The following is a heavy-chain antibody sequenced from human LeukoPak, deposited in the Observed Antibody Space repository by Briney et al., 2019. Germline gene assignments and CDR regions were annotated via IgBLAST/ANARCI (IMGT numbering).Heavy chain of an antibody. CDR3: ASRPADTTWYGVFDY. D-gene: IGHD3-10*01. J-gene: IGHJ4*02. V-gene: IGHV4-59*11. Sequence: SETLSLTCSVSGASLDSQYWSWLRQSPGKGLEWIGYVFNGGSTNYNPSLNSRVTMSLDTSRAQFSLRLSSATAADTAIYCCASRPADTTWYGVFDYWSQGTLVTVSS. CDR1: GASLDSQY. CDR2: VFNGGST.